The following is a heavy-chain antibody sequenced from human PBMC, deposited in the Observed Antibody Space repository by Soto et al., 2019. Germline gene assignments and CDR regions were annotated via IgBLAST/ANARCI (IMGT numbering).Heavy chain of an antibody. Sequence: TSYGISWVRQAPGQGLEWMGWISSYNGNTNYAQKLQGRGTMTTDTSTSTAYMELRSLRSDDTAVYYCARDLPPVDYCGQGTLVTVSS. CDR2: ISSYNGNT. CDR1: TSYG. J-gene: IGHJ4*02. CDR3: ARDLPPVDY. V-gene: IGHV1-18*01.